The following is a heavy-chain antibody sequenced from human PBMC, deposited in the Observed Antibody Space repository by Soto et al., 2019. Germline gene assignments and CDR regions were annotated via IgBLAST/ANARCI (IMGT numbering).Heavy chain of an antibody. J-gene: IGHJ4*02. CDR1: GFRFSLFW. V-gene: IGHV3-7*03. CDR3: AGTGWPQSSYYFDY. D-gene: IGHD3-16*01. Sequence: EVQLAESGGGLVQPGGSLRLSCAASGFRFSLFWMSWVRQTPGKGLEWVANINEDGSEKFFADSVKGRFTISRDNAKNSLSLQMNSLTADDTAVYYCAGTGWPQSSYYFDYWGQGTLVTVSS. CDR2: INEDGSEK.